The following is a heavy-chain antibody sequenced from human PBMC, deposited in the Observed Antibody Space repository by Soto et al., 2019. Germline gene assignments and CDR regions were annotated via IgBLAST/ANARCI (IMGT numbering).Heavy chain of an antibody. Sequence: PSDTLSLTCAVSGGSISSGGYSWSWIRQPPGKGLEWIGYIYHSGSTYYNPSLKSRVTISVDRSKNQFSLKLSSVTAADTAVYYCARVYYYDSSGYPEAWFDPWGQGTLVTVSS. D-gene: IGHD3-22*01. CDR3: ARVYYYDSSGYPEAWFDP. CDR1: GGSISSGGYS. J-gene: IGHJ5*02. V-gene: IGHV4-30-2*01. CDR2: IYHSGST.